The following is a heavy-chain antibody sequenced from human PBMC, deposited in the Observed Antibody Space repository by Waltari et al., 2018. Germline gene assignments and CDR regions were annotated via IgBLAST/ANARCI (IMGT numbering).Heavy chain of an antibody. D-gene: IGHD6-13*01. Sequence: EVQLLESGGDLVQPGGSLRLSCTVSGFIFSSYAMTWVRQAPGKGLEWVSGISYNGGTTYDADSVKARFTISRDNSRNTLFLQMNSLRAEDTAVYYCARDQFGLAAVRALLSWGRGTLVTVSS. J-gene: IGHJ4*02. V-gene: IGHV3-23*01. CDR1: GFIFSSYA. CDR2: ISYNGGTT. CDR3: ARDQFGLAAVRALLS.